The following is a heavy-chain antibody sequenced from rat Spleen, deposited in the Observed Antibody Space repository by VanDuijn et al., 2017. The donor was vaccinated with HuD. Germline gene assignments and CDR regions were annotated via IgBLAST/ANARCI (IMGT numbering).Heavy chain of an antibody. V-gene: IGHV2-30*01. J-gene: IGHJ3*01. CDR2: IWTGGST. CDR3: AGHWEGNWFAY. CDR1: GFSLTSYH. D-gene: IGHD5-1*01. Sequence: QVQLKESGPGLVQPSQTLSLTCTVSGFSLTSYHVHWVRQPTGKGLEWMGIIWTGGSTDYNSALKSRLSISRDTSKSQVFLKMNSLQTEDTAMYFCAGHWEGNWFAYWGQGTLVTVSS.